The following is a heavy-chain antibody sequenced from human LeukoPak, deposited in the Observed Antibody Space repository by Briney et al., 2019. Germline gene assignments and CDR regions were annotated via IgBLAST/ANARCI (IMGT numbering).Heavy chain of an antibody. Sequence: GGSLRLSCAASGFTFSSYAMSWVRQAPGKGLEWVANIKQDGSEKYYVDSVNGRFTISRDNAKNSLYLQVNSLRAEDTAVYYCAREISSWYRTEGRFDPWGQGTLVTVSS. V-gene: IGHV3-7*01. CDR2: IKQDGSEK. CDR3: AREISSWYRTEGRFDP. J-gene: IGHJ5*02. D-gene: IGHD6-13*01. CDR1: GFTFSSYA.